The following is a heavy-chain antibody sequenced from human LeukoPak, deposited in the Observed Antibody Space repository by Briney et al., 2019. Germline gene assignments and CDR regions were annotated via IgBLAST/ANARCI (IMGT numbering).Heavy chain of an antibody. Sequence: SETLSLTCTVSSGSISSYYWSWIRQPPGKGLEWIGYIYYSGITEYSPSLKGRVTISVETSKNQFSLRLSSVTAADAAVYYCARPAADTVMLDNWGQGTLVTVSS. CDR1: SGSISSYY. CDR3: ARPAADTVMLDN. CDR2: IYYSGIT. V-gene: IGHV4-59*08. J-gene: IGHJ4*02. D-gene: IGHD5-18*01.